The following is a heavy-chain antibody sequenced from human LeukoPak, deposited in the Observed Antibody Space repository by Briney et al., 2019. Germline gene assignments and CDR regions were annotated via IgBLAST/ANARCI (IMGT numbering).Heavy chain of an antibody. D-gene: IGHD7-27*01. CDR3: AKDSGDHFDY. J-gene: IGHJ4*02. Sequence: SETLSLTCTVSGGSISSSYWSWIRQPAGKGLEWIGRIYTSGSTNYNPSLKSRVTMSVDTSENQFSLKVGSVTAADTAVYYCAKDSGDHFDYWGQGTLVTVSS. V-gene: IGHV4-4*07. CDR2: IYTSGST. CDR1: GGSISSSY.